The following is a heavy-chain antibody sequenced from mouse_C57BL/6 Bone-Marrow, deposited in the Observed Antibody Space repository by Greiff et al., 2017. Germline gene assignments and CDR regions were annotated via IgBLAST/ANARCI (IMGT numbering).Heavy chain of an antibody. Sequence: EVQLQQSGPVLVKPGASVKMSCKASGYTFTDYYMNWVKQSHGKSLEWIGVINPYNGGTSYNQKFKGKATLTVDKSSSTAYMELNSLTSEDSAVYYCARPPYSYGSTYYFDYWGQGTTLTVSS. CDR1: GYTFTDYY. CDR2: INPYNGGT. CDR3: ARPPYSYGSTYYFDY. D-gene: IGHD1-1*01. V-gene: IGHV1-19*01. J-gene: IGHJ2*01.